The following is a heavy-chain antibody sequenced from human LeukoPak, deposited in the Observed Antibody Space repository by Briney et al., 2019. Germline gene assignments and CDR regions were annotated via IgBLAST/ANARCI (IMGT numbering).Heavy chain of an antibody. J-gene: IGHJ4*02. D-gene: IGHD6-25*01. Sequence: ASVKVSCKASGYTFTTYFMHWVRQAPGQGLEWMGWINPNSGGTNYAQKFQGRVTMTRDTSISTAYMELSRLRSDDTAVYYCARDLSRQRDPKDPQYWGQGTLVTVSS. CDR3: ARDLSRQRDPKDPQY. CDR1: GYTFTTYF. V-gene: IGHV1-2*02. CDR2: INPNSGGT.